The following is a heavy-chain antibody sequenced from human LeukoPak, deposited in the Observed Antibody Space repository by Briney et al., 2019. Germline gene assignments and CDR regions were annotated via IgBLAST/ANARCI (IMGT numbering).Heavy chain of an antibody. CDR2: ISKDGSDS. Sequence: GGSLRLSCAASGFTFTSHWMHWVRQVPGKGLVWVSRISKDGSDSFYAHSVKGRFTISRDNARNTVELQMNSLRPEDTAVYYCARDLHWGASDYWGQRTLVTVSS. CDR3: ARDLHWGASDY. J-gene: IGHJ4*02. D-gene: IGHD1-26*01. V-gene: IGHV3-74*01. CDR1: GFTFTSHW.